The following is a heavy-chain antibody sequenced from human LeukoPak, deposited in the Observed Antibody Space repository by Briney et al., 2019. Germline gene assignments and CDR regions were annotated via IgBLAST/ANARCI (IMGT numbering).Heavy chain of an antibody. CDR1: GGSISSSNW. D-gene: IGHD7-27*01. CDR2: IYHSGST. Sequence: SGTLSLTCAVSGGSISSSNWWSWVRQPPGKGLEWIGEIYHSGSTNYNPSLKSRVTISVDKSKNQVSLQLSSVTPEDTAVYYCSRELAWGPADYWGQGTLVTVSS. CDR3: SRELAWGPADY. V-gene: IGHV4-4*02. J-gene: IGHJ4*02.